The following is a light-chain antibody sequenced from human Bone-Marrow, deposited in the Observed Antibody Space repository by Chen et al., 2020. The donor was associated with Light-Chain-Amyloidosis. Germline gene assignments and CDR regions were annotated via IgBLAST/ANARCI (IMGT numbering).Light chain of an antibody. CDR2: EVT. J-gene: IGLJ3*02. CDR1: SSDVGTYNL. Sequence: SALAQPASVSGSPGQSITISCTGTSSDVGTYNLVSWYQQHPGRAPKLMIYEVTKRPSGISDRFSGSKSGNTASLTISGLQAEDEADYYCCSYAGSRTRVFGGGTKLTVL. CDR3: CSYAGSRTRV. V-gene: IGLV2-23*02.